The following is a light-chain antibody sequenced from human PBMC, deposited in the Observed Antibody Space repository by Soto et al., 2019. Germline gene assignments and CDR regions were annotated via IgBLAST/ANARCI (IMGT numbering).Light chain of an antibody. CDR1: SSEVGGYNY. J-gene: IGLJ2*01. Sequence: QSALTQPASVSGSPGQSITISCTGTSSEVGGYNYVSWYQQHPGKAPKLMIYDVSNRPSGVSNRFSGSKSGNTASLTISGLQAEDVVYYYCISYTSSSTLVVFGGGTKLTVL. CDR3: ISYTSSSTLVV. V-gene: IGLV2-14*01. CDR2: DVS.